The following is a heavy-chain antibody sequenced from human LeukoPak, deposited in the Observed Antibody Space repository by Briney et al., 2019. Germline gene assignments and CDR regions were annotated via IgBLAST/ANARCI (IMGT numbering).Heavy chain of an antibody. J-gene: IGHJ4*02. D-gene: IGHD3-22*01. CDR3: ARAYYYDSTGYFEDNY. Sequence: SETLSLTFAVSGGSLSGYQWNCIRQPPGKGLGWIGETNHRGRTTYNPSLKSRVTMSIDTSKNHFSLRLSSVTAADTAVYYCARAYYYDSTGYFEDNYWGQGTLVTVSS. V-gene: IGHV4-34*01. CDR1: GGSLSGYQ. CDR2: TNHRGRT.